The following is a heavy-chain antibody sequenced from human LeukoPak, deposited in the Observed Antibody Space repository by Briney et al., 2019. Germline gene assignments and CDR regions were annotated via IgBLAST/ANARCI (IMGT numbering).Heavy chain of an antibody. CDR2: IYYSGSA. V-gene: IGHV4-31*03. Sequence: SQTLSLTCTVSGGSISSGGYYWSWIRQHPGKGLEWIGYIYYSGSAYYNPSLKSRVTISVDTSKNQFSLKLSSVTAADTAVYYCARGQLWLSAMFDYWGQGTLVTVSS. CDR3: ARGQLWLSAMFDY. D-gene: IGHD5-18*01. J-gene: IGHJ4*02. CDR1: GGSISSGGYY.